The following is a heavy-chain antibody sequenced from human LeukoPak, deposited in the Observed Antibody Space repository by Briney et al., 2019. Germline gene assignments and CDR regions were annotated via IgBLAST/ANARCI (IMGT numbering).Heavy chain of an antibody. D-gene: IGHD6-19*01. CDR3: ARLRDIAVAGMVY. J-gene: IGHJ4*02. Sequence: GESLKISCKGSGYSFNNYWIGWVRQMPGKGLEWMGIIYSGDSDTRYSPSFQGQDTISADKSISTAYLQWSSLKASDTAMYYCARLRDIAVAGMVYWGQGTLVTVSS. CDR2: IYSGDSDT. CDR1: GYSFNNYW. V-gene: IGHV5-51*01.